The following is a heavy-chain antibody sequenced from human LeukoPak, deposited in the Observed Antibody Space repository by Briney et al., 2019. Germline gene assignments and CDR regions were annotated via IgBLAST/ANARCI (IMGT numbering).Heavy chain of an antibody. CDR2: ISGSGTST. J-gene: IGHJ4*02. CDR1: GFTFSSYS. Sequence: PGGSLRLSCAASGFTFSSYSMNWVRQAPGKGLEWVSTISGSGTSTYYADSVKGRFTISRDNSKNTVFLQMNSLRAEDTAIYYCAHIALWLLPHDYWGQGTLVTVSS. D-gene: IGHD3-22*01. V-gene: IGHV3-23*01. CDR3: AHIALWLLPHDY.